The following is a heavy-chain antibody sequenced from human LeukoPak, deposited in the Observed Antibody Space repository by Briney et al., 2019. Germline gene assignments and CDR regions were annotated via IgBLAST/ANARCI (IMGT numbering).Heavy chain of an antibody. CDR1: GGSFSGYY. J-gene: IGHJ4*02. Sequence: SETLSLTCAVYGGSFSGYYWSWIRQPPGKGLEWIGEINHSGSTNYNPSLKSRVTISVDTSKNQFSLKLSSVTAADTAVYYCAPQMTTANFQWGQGTLVTVSS. D-gene: IGHD4-17*01. CDR3: APQMTTANFQ. CDR2: INHSGST. V-gene: IGHV4-34*01.